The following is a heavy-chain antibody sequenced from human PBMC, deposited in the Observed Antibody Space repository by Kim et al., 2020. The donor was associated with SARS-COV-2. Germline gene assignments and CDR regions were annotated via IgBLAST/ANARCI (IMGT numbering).Heavy chain of an antibody. J-gene: IGHJ4*02. CDR2: KT. Sequence: KTQNSQKFQGRVTITRDTPANPAYMDLSSLTYEDTAIYYCARDMNPTVYDYWGQGTLVTVSS. CDR3: ARDMNPTVYDY. V-gene: IGHV1-3*01. D-gene: IGHD4-4*01.